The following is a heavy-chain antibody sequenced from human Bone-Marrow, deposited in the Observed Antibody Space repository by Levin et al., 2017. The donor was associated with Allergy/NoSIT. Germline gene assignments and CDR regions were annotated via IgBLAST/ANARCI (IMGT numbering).Heavy chain of an antibody. CDR3: AKDKGSGYYYGMDV. D-gene: IGHD3-3*01. CDR2: ISWNSGSI. Sequence: AGGSLRLSCAASGFTFDDYAMHWVRQAPGKGLEWVSGISWNSGSIGYADSVKGRFTISRDNAKNSLYLQMNSLRAEDTALYYCAKDKGSGYYYGMDVWGQGTTVTVSS. V-gene: IGHV3-9*01. J-gene: IGHJ6*02. CDR1: GFTFDDYA.